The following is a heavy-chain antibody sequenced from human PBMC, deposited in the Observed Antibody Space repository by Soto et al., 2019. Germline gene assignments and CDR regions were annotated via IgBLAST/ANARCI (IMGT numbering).Heavy chain of an antibody. CDR2: VSGSGHTT. D-gene: IGHD6-13*01. J-gene: IGHJ4*02. Sequence: EVQLLESGGDSVQPGGSLRLSCAASGFTFESYGMPWVRQAPGKGLEWVSAVSGSGHTTYYADSVKGRFTVSRDNSKDTLYLHLTSLRAEDTALYYCTKERAPGVAVSGGFDFWGRGTLVTVSS. CDR1: GFTFESYG. V-gene: IGHV3-23*01. CDR3: TKERAPGVAVSGGFDF.